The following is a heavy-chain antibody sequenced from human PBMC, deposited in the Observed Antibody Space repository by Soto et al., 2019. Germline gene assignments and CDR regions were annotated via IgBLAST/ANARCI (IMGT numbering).Heavy chain of an antibody. V-gene: IGHV3-13*01. D-gene: IGHD3-9*01. CDR1: GFTFSSYD. Sequence: WSLRLSCAASGFTFSSYDMHWVRQATGKGLEWVSAIGTAGDTYYPGSVKGRFTISRENAKNSLYLQMNSLRAEDTAVYYCARVPHDILTGYSDYWGQGTLVTVSS. CDR2: IGTAGDT. CDR3: ARVPHDILTGYSDY. J-gene: IGHJ4*02.